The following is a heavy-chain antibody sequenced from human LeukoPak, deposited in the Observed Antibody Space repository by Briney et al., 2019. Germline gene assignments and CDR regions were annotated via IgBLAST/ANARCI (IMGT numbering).Heavy chain of an antibody. Sequence: GGSLRLSCAASGFTFSSYAMSWVRQAPGKGLEWVSAISGSGGSTYYADSVKGRFTISRDNSKNTLYLQMNSLRAEDTAVYYCAKTGLGPPIYYYGSGGFQHWGQGTLVTVSS. J-gene: IGHJ1*01. CDR1: GFTFSSYA. CDR2: ISGSGGST. V-gene: IGHV3-23*01. CDR3: AKTGLGPPIYYYGSGGFQH. D-gene: IGHD3-10*01.